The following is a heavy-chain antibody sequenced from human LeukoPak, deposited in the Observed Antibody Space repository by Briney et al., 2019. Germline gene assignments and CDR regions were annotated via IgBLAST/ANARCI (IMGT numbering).Heavy chain of an antibody. J-gene: IGHJ4*02. D-gene: IGHD2/OR15-2a*01. Sequence: SETLSLTCSVSGGSMSSCYWSWIRQPPGEGLEWIGYIYYSGTTNYNPSLKSRVSISLDTSKNQVSLNLNSVTAADTAVYYCARGPNNFDFWGQGTLVTVSS. V-gene: IGHV4-59*01. CDR1: GGSMSSCY. CDR2: IYYSGTT. CDR3: ARGPNNFDF.